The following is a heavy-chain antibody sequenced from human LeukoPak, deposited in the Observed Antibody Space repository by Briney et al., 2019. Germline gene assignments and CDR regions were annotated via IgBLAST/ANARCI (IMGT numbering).Heavy chain of an antibody. CDR1: GGSLSGYY. Sequence: PSETLSLTCTVSGGSLSGYYWSWIRQPPGKGLEWIGYIHYTGTTKYNSSPNSRGTISVDTSKNQFSLILTSMTAADTAVYYCARHRGYTYGRTFDYWGQGTLVTVSS. V-gene: IGHV4-59*08. J-gene: IGHJ4*01. CDR3: ARHRGYTYGRTFDY. CDR2: IHYTGTT. D-gene: IGHD5-18*01.